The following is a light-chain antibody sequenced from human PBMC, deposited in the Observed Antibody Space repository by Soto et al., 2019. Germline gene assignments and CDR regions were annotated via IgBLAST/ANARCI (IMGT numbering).Light chain of an antibody. CDR3: QQHSNSPLT. V-gene: IGKV3-11*01. Sequence: QSLVMPSVSACVRATLSCRASQSVSSYLAWYQQKPGQPPKLLIYDASNRATGIPARFSGSGSGTDFTLTISSLEAEDFAVYYCQQHSNSPLTFGGGTKVDI. CDR1: QSVSSY. J-gene: IGKJ4*01. CDR2: DAS.